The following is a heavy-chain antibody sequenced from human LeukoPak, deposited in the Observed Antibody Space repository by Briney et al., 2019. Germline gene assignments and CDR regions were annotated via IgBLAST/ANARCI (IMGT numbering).Heavy chain of an antibody. D-gene: IGHD2-2*01. CDR1: GGSFSGYY. V-gene: IGHV4-34*01. CDR2: INHSGST. CDR3: ARRGVVPAARRRFDY. Sequence: SETLSLTCQVYGGSFSGYYWSWLRQPPGKGLEWIGEINHSGSTNYNPSLKSRVTISVDTSKNQFSLKLSSVTAADTAVYYCARRGVVPAARRRFDYWGQGTLVTVSS. J-gene: IGHJ4*02.